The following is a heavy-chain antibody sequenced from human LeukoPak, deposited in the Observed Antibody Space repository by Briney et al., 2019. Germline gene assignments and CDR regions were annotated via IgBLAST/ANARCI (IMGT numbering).Heavy chain of an antibody. CDR1: GFTFSYYH. CDR2: ISSSSSTI. CDR3: AKDYSDYWAFDY. Sequence: GGSLRLSCAVSGFTFSYYHMSWIRQAPGKGLEWVSYISSSSSTIYYADSVKGRFTTSRDNAKNSLYLQMNSLRAEDRAVYYCAKDYSDYWAFDYWGQGTLVTVSS. D-gene: IGHD4-11*01. J-gene: IGHJ4*02. V-gene: IGHV3-11*01.